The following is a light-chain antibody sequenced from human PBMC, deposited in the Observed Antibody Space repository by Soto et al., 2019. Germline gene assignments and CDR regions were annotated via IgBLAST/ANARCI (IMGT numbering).Light chain of an antibody. CDR1: SSNIGSNT. V-gene: IGLV1-44*01. CDR2: SNN. J-gene: IGLJ3*02. CDR3: AAWDASLNGPV. Sequence: QSVLTQPPSASGTPGQRVTISCSGSSSNIGSNTVNWYQQLPGTAPKLLIYSNNQRPSGVPARCSGSKSGTSASLAISGLQSEDEADYYCAAWDASLNGPVFGGGTKVTVL.